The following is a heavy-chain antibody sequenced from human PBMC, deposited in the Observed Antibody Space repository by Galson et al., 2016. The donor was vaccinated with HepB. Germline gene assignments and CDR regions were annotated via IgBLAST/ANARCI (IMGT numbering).Heavy chain of an antibody. V-gene: IGHV3-30*03. CDR2: ISYDGKKE. CDR3: AREWELGGYFDY. D-gene: IGHD1-26*01. J-gene: IGHJ4*02. Sequence: SLRLSCAASGFTFSTYGMHWVRQAPGKGLEWVALISYDGKKESYADSVKGRVTISRDNSKNTLYLQMHSLRGEDTAVYYCAREWELGGYFDYWGQGALVTVSS. CDR1: GFTFSTYG.